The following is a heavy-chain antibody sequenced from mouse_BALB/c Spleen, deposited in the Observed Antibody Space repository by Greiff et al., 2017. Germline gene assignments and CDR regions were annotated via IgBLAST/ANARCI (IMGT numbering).Heavy chain of an antibody. J-gene: IGHJ4*01. CDR1: GYTFTDYA. V-gene: IGHV1S137*01. Sequence: QVQLKESGAELVRPGVSVKISCKGSGYTFTDYAMHWVKQSHAKSLEWIGVISTYYGDASYNQKFKGKATMTVDKSSSTAYMELARLTSEDSGIYYCARYPTVVATDYAMDYWGQGTSVTVSS. CDR2: ISTYYGDA. D-gene: IGHD1-1*01. CDR3: ARYPTVVATDYAMDY.